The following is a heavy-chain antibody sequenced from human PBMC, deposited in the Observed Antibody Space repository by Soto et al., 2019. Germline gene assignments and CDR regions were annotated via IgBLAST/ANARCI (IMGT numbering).Heavy chain of an antibody. CDR3: AKDGEGDIVVVPAAMGFDY. CDR1: GFTFSSYA. Sequence: GGSLSLSCAASGFTFSSYAMSWVRQAPGKGLEWVSAISGSGGSTYYADSVKGRFTISRDNSKNTLYLQMNSLRAEDTAVYYCAKDGEGDIVVVPAAMGFDYWGQGTLVTVSS. V-gene: IGHV3-23*01. CDR2: ISGSGGST. J-gene: IGHJ4*02. D-gene: IGHD2-2*01.